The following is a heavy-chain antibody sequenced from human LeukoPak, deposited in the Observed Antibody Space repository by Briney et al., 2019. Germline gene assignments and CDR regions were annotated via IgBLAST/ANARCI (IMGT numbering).Heavy chain of an antibody. CDR2: IYDSGSA. CDR1: GVSINSHY. CDR3: ARVLQNYYHLDV. J-gene: IGHJ6*03. Sequence: SETLSLTCTVSGVSINSHYWSWIRQPPGKGLEWIGFIYDSGSANYRSSLESRVTMTLDTSKNRFSLKLNSVTAADTAVYYCARVLQNYYHLDVRGKGTTVTVSS. D-gene: IGHD3-3*01. V-gene: IGHV4-59*11.